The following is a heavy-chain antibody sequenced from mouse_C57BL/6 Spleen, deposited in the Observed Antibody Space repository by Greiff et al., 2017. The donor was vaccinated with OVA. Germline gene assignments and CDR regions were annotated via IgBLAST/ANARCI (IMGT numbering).Heavy chain of an antibody. CDR1: GYTFTNYW. CDR3: ARFHYDYDSYFDY. D-gene: IGHD2-4*01. CDR2: IYPEGGDT. V-gene: IGHV1-63*01. J-gene: IGHJ2*01. Sequence: QVQLQQSGAELVRPGTSVKMSCKASGYTFTNYWMGWVKQRPGHGLEWIGDIYPEGGDTNYTEKFKGKATLTADKSSSTAYMQFSSLTSEDSAIDDCARFHYDYDSYFDYWGQGTTLTVSS.